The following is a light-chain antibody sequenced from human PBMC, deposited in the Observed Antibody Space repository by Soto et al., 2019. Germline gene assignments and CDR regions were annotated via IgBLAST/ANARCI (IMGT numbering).Light chain of an antibody. J-gene: IGKJ2*01. CDR3: QQYFRPPQT. CDR1: QTVLYSSNNKNY. V-gene: IGKV4-1*01. CDR2: WAS. Sequence: DIVMTQSPDSLAVSLGERATINCKSSQTVLYSSNNKNYLAWYQQKPGQPPKLLIYWASTRESGVPDRFSGSGSGTDFTLTISSLQAEDVAVYYCQQYFRPPQTFGQGTKLEIK.